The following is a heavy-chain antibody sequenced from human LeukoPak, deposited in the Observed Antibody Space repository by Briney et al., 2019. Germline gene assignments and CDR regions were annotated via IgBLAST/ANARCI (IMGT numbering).Heavy chain of an antibody. D-gene: IGHD3-3*01. CDR3: ARGNDFWSGYWFDY. Sequence: ASVKVSCKASGYTFTSYGISWVRQAPGQGLEWIGWISAYNGNTNYAQKLQGRATMTTDTSTSTAYMELRSLRSDDTAVYYCARGNDFWSGYWFDYWGQGTLVTVSS. CDR1: GYTFTSYG. J-gene: IGHJ4*02. V-gene: IGHV1-18*01. CDR2: ISAYNGNT.